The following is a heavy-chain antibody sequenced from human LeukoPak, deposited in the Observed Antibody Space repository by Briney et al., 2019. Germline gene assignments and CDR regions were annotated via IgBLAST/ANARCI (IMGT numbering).Heavy chain of an antibody. CDR3: ARGGQLWFLYYFDY. Sequence: ASVKVSCKASGYTFTSYDINWVRQATGQGLEWMGWMNPNSGITGYAQKFQGRVTMTRNTSISTAYMELSSLRSEDTAVYYCARGGQLWFLYYFDYWGQGTLVTVSS. CDR2: MNPNSGIT. D-gene: IGHD5-18*01. CDR1: GYTFTSYD. V-gene: IGHV1-8*01. J-gene: IGHJ4*02.